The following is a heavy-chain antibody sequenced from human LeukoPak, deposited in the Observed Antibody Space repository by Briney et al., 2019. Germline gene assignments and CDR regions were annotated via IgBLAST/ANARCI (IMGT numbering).Heavy chain of an antibody. J-gene: IGHJ3*02. D-gene: IGHD3-22*01. Sequence: SETLSLTCAVYGGSFRGYYWSWIRQPPGKGLGWIGEINHSGSTNYNPSLKSRVTISVDTSKNQFSLKLSSVTAADTAVYYCARMHLGRITMIVVVRNAFDIWGQGTMVTVSS. V-gene: IGHV4-34*01. CDR3: ARMHLGRITMIVVVRNAFDI. CDR1: GGSFRGYY. CDR2: INHSGST.